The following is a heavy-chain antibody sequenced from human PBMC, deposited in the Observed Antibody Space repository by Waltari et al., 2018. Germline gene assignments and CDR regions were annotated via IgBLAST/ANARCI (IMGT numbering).Heavy chain of an antibody. CDR3: AKAHFYDTSGYIEH. D-gene: IGHD3-22*01. J-gene: IGHJ5*02. CDR1: GGTFGTSA. V-gene: IGHV1-69*12. CDR2: IIPIYGSA. Sequence: QVQLVQSLAEVKKPGSSVKVSCKASGGTFGTSAIAWGRQAPGQGPEWMGGIIPIYGSAKYAQNFEDRVTITADASTTTAYMELRSLRIQDTAVYYCAKAHFYDTSGYIEHWGQGTLVTVSS.